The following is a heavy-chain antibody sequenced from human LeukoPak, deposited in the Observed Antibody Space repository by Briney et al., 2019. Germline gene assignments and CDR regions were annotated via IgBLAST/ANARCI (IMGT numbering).Heavy chain of an antibody. V-gene: IGHV3-30*04. CDR2: MSYDGNFT. CDR3: ARGRSVYGSGSYSDY. CDR1: GFTFKRYA. Sequence: GRSLRLSCAASGFTFKRYAMHWVRQAPGMGLEWVTIMSYDGNFTYYSDTVTGRFTISRDNSNDTLYLQMNSLRADDTAIYYCARGRSVYGSGSYSDYWGQGTLVTVSS. J-gene: IGHJ4*02. D-gene: IGHD3-10*01.